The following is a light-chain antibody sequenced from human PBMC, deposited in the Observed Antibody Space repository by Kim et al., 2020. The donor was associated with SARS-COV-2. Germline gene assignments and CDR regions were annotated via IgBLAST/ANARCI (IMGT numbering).Light chain of an antibody. CDR1: QSVSSSY. CDR2: GAS. V-gene: IGKV3-20*01. J-gene: IGKJ1*01. Sequence: SPGERATPSCRASQSVSSSYLAWYQQKPGQAPRLLIYGASSRATDIPDRFSGSGSGTDFTLTISRLEPEDFAVYYCQQYGSSPQTFGQGTKVDIK. CDR3: QQYGSSPQT.